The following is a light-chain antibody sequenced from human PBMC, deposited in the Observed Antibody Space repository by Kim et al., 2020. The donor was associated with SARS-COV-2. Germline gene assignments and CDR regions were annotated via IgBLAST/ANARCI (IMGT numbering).Light chain of an antibody. CDR2: LGS. V-gene: IGKV2-28*01. Sequence: DIVMTQSPLSLPVTPGEPASTSISCRSRQCLLHSHGYNWLDWYLQKPGQSPQVLIYLGSNRASGVPDRFSGSASGTDFTLKISRVEAEDVGVYYCMQVLQTPMYSFGQGTKLEI. CDR1: QCLLHSHGYNW. J-gene: IGKJ2*03. CDR3: MQVLQTPMYS.